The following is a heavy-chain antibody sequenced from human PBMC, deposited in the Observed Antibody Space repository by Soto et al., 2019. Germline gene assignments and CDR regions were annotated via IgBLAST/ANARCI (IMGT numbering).Heavy chain of an antibody. Sequence: GGSLRLSCAASGFTVTSNYMSWIRQAPGKGLEWVSLIYSDGSTFYADSVKARFTIFRDSSKNTLLLQMSGLRAEDTAMFFCARVLRESSYFYMDVWGEGTTVTSP. V-gene: IGHV3-66*01. D-gene: IGHD3-16*01. J-gene: IGHJ6*03. CDR1: GFTVTSNY. CDR3: ARVLRESSYFYMDV. CDR2: IYSDGST.